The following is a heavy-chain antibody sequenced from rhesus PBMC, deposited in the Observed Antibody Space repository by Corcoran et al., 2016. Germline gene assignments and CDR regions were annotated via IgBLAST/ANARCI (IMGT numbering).Heavy chain of an antibody. V-gene: IGHV4-165*02. D-gene: IGHD3-22*01. J-gene: IGHJ1*01. CDR2: INGVSGKT. Sequence: QVQLQESGPGLVKPSETLSLTCAVSGGSISGYYWHCIRQTPGKGLEWIGSINGVSGKTAYNPSLKSRVTMSRDTSKYRFSLNLNSVTAADTAVYYCARWSGHFDFWGQGALVTVSS. CDR1: GGSISGYY. CDR3: ARWSGHFDF.